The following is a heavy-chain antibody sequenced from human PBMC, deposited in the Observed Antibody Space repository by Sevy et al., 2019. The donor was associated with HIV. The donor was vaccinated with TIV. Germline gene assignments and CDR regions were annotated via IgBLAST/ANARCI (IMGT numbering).Heavy chain of an antibody. Sequence: SETLSLTCAVSGGSISSVNWWHWVRQPPGKGLEWIGEIYHSGSTNYNPSLKSLVTISVDNSKNQFSLKLSSVTAADTAVYYCARGGETPRGFDPWGQGSLVTVSS. CDR2: IYHSGST. CDR1: GGSISSVNW. D-gene: IGHD3-16*01. V-gene: IGHV4-4*02. J-gene: IGHJ5*02. CDR3: ARGGETPRGFDP.